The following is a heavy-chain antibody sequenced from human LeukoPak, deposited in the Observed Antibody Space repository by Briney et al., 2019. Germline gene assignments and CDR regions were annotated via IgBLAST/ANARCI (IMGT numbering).Heavy chain of an antibody. CDR2: IYTSGST. J-gene: IGHJ5*02. Sequence: PSETLSLTCTVSGGSISSGSYYWSWIRQPAGKGLEWIGRIYTSGSTNYNPSLKSRVTMSVDTSKNQFSLKLSSVTAADTAVYYCARGGSSGWYQTNWFDPWGQGTLVTVSS. CDR3: ARGGSSGWYQTNWFDP. V-gene: IGHV4-61*02. D-gene: IGHD6-19*01. CDR1: GGSISSGSYY.